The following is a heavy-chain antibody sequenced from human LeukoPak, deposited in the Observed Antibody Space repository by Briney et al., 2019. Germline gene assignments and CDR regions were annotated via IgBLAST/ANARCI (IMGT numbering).Heavy chain of an antibody. V-gene: IGHV1-69*04. Sequence: SVKVSCKASGGTFSSYAISWVRQAPGQGLEWMGRIIPILGIANYAQKFQGRVTITADKSTSTAYMELSSQRSEDTAVYYCAREYYYDSSGYYYARSFYYWGQGTLVTVS. CDR2: IIPILGIA. D-gene: IGHD3-22*01. CDR3: AREYYYDSSGYYYARSFYY. J-gene: IGHJ4*02. CDR1: GGTFSSYA.